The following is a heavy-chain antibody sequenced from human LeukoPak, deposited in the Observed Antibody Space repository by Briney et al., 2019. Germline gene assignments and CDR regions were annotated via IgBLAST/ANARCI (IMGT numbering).Heavy chain of an antibody. J-gene: IGHJ4*02. Sequence: PGGSLRLSCAASGFTFSSYSMNWVRQAPGKGLEWVSSISSSSSYIYYADSVKGRFTISRDNAKNLLYLQMNNLRAEDTAVYYCGRAVLVSARPTYFDYCGEGTLVTVSS. CDR3: GRAVLVSARPTYFDY. CDR2: ISSSSSYI. V-gene: IGHV3-21*01. D-gene: IGHD6-6*01. CDR1: GFTFSSYS.